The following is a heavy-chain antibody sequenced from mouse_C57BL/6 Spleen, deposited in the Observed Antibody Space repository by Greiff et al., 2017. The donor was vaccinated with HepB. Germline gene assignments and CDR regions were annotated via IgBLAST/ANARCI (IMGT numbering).Heavy chain of an antibody. CDR1: GYTFTSYW. CDR2: IYPSDSET. D-gene: IGHD2-3*01. CDR3: ARRDGYYGAMDY. V-gene: IGHV1-61*01. J-gene: IGHJ4*01. Sequence: QVQLQQPGAELVRPGSSVKLSCKASGYTFTSYWMDWVKQRPGQGLEWIGNIYPSDSETHYNQKFKDKATLTVDKSSSTAYMQLSSLTSEDSAVYYCARRDGYYGAMDYWGQGTSVTVSS.